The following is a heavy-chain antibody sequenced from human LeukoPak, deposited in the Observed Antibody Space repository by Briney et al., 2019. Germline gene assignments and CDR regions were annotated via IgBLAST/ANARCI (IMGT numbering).Heavy chain of an antibody. CDR3: ARLDSSGYWFWFDP. J-gene: IGHJ5*02. D-gene: IGHD3-22*01. V-gene: IGHV4-59*08. Sequence: SETLSLTCTVSGGSISSYYWSWIRQPPGKGLEWIGYIYYSGSTNYNPSLKSRVTISVDTSKNQFSLKLSSVTAADTAVYYCARLDSSGYWFWFDPWGQGTLVTVSS. CDR1: GGSISSYY. CDR2: IYYSGST.